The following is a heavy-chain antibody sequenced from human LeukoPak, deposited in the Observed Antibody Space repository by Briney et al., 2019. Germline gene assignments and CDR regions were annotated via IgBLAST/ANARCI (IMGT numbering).Heavy chain of an antibody. V-gene: IGHV1-69*01. D-gene: IGHD1-26*01. CDR1: GGTFSSYA. Sequence: GASVKVSCKASGGTFSSYAISWVRQAPGQGLEWMGGIIPIFGTANCAQKFQGRVTITADESTSTAYMELSSLRSEDTAVYYCAQEEYSGSSGDYWGQGTLVTVSS. CDR2: IIPIFGTA. J-gene: IGHJ4*02. CDR3: AQEEYSGSSGDY.